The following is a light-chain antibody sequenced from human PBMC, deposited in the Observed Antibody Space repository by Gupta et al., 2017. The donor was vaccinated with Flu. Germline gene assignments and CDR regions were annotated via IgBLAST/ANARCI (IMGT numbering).Light chain of an antibody. CDR1: SSDVGSYNR. J-gene: IGLJ2*01. CDR2: EVT. Sequence: QSALTQPPSVSGSPGQSVTISCTGTSSDVGSYNRVSWYQQPPGTAPKLMIYEVTYRLSGVPDRFSGSKSGNTASLTISGLQAEDEADYYCSLYTSSSTVVFGGGTKLNVL. V-gene: IGLV2-18*01. CDR3: SLYTSSSTVV.